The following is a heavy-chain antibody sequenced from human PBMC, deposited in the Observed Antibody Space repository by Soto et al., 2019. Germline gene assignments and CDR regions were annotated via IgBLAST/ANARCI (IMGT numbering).Heavy chain of an antibody. V-gene: IGHV4-39*01. J-gene: IGHJ4*02. Sequence: SETLSLTCTVSGGSISSSSYYWGWIRQPPGKGLEWIGSIYYSGSTYYNPSLKSRVTISVDTSKNQFSLKLSSVTAADTAVYYCARYAFLEWLPLDYWGQGTLVTVSS. CDR1: GGSISSSSYY. CDR2: IYYSGST. D-gene: IGHD3-3*02. CDR3: ARYAFLEWLPLDY.